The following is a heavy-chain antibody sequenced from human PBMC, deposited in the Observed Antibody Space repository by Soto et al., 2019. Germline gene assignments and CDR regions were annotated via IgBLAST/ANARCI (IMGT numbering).Heavy chain of an antibody. CDR3: ARGGWMSSWYLRTEGCFDY. CDR2: ISAYNGNT. Sequence: GASVKVSCKASGYTFTSYGISWVRQAPGQGLEWMGWISAYNGNTNYAQKLQGRVTMTTDTSTSTAYMELRSLRSDDTAVYYCARGGWMSSWYLRTEGCFDYWGQGTLVTVSS. D-gene: IGHD6-13*01. CDR1: GYTFTSYG. V-gene: IGHV1-18*01. J-gene: IGHJ4*02.